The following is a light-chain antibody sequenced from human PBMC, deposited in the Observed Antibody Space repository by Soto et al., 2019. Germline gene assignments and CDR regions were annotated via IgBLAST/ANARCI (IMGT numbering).Light chain of an antibody. CDR3: KSYAGSNTYV. Sequence: QSVLTQPPSASGSPGQSVTISCTGTKNDIGLYDFVSWYQHHPGKAPRLIIYEVVQRPSGVPDRFSGSKSGNTASLTVSGLQAADEADYFCKSYAGSNTYVFGSGTKVT. CDR1: KNDIGLYDF. J-gene: IGLJ1*01. CDR2: EVV. V-gene: IGLV2-8*01.